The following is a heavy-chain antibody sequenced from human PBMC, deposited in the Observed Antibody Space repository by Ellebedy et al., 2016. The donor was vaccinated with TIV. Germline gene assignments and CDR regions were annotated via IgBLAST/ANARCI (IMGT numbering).Heavy chain of an antibody. CDR2: ISYDGIDK. D-gene: IGHD1-26*01. Sequence: GESLKISXAASGFTFSSYGIHWVRQAPGKGLEWVAVISYDGIDKYYADSVKGRFTISRDTSSNTLFLQMNSLRPEDTAVYHCAVDGTDVWGEGTSVTVSS. CDR3: AVDGTDV. CDR1: GFTFSSYG. V-gene: IGHV3-30*03. J-gene: IGHJ6*04.